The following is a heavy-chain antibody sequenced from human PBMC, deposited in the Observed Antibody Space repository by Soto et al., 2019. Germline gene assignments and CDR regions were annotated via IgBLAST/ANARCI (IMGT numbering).Heavy chain of an antibody. CDR1: GGSISGVGYY. CDR2: IFHDGTT. J-gene: IGHJ5*02. Sequence: QLQLQESGPGLVEPSQTLSLTCTVSGGSISGVGYYWSWIRQNPGKGLEWIGYIFHDGTTYYNPSLKSRLTISVDTSKTQFSLKLNSVTAADTAVYYCARAWTAAAGWANWFDLWDQGTLVTVSS. CDR3: ARAWTAAAGWANWFDL. D-gene: IGHD6-13*01. V-gene: IGHV4-31*03.